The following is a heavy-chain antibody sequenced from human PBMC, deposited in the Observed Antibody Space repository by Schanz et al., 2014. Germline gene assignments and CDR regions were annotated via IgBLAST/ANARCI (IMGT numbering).Heavy chain of an antibody. D-gene: IGHD5-12*01. CDR3: ASPSAYSDYGTYFDF. Sequence: EVQLLESGGGLVQPGGSLRLSCAASGFTFSSYAMSWVRQAPGKGLEWVSALSGSGGSTYYADSVKGRFTISRDNSRNTLYLQMNSLRTEDTAVYYCASPSAYSDYGTYFDFWGQGALVTVSS. V-gene: IGHV3-23*01. CDR1: GFTFSSYA. CDR2: LSGSGGST. J-gene: IGHJ4*02.